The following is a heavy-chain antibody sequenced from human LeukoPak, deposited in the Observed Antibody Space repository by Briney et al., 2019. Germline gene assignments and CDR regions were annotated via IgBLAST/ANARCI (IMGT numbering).Heavy chain of an antibody. CDR2: IIPIFGTA. Sequence: SVKVSCKASGGTFSSYAISWVRQTPGQGLEWMGGIIPIFGTANYAQKFQGRVTITADKSTSTAYMELSSLRSEDTAVYYCASGGYSYGYGERYFDYWGQGTLVTVSS. V-gene: IGHV1-69*06. CDR1: GGTFSSYA. D-gene: IGHD5-18*01. J-gene: IGHJ4*02. CDR3: ASGGYSYGYGERYFDY.